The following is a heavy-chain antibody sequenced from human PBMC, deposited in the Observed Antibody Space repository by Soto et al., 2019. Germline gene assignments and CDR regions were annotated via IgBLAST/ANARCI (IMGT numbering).Heavy chain of an antibody. V-gene: IGHV1-69*18. D-gene: IGHD3-16*01. CDR2: IIPLFGTT. CDR1: GGTFSTYT. CDR3: ARRLDDRADEGFDV. J-gene: IGHJ3*01. Sequence: QVHLVQSGAEVRKPGASVKVSCKTSGGTFSTYTIYWVRQAPGQGLECMGRIIPLFGTTKYAQNFQDRVTITAEESTSTTCMELSSLRAEDTAVYYCARRLDDRADEGFDVWGEGTAVTVSA.